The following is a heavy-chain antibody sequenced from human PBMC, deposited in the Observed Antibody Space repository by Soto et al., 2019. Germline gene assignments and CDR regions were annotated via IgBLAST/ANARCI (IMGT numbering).Heavy chain of an antibody. CDR3: VKDYGDYVYYERSHYYFDY. Sequence: GGSLRLSCSASGFTFSSYAMHWVRQAPGKGLEYVSAISSNGGSTYYADSVKGRFTISRDNSKNTLYLQMSSLRAEDTAVYYCVKDYGDYVYYERSHYYFDYWGQGTLVTVSS. D-gene: IGHD4-17*01. V-gene: IGHV3-64D*08. J-gene: IGHJ4*02. CDR2: ISSNGGST. CDR1: GFTFSSYA.